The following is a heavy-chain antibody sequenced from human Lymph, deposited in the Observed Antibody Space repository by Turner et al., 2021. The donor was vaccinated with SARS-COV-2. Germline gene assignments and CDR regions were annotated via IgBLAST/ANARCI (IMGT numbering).Heavy chain of an antibody. CDR2: IWYDGSNK. V-gene: IGHV3-33*01. J-gene: IGHJ4*02. CDR3: ARHNGGRLDY. D-gene: IGHD3-16*01. CDR1: GFTFSSSG. Sequence: QPVASGEGLSQLGRSLRLSCAASGFTFSSSGMHWVRQAPGKGLEWVAVIWYDGSNKFYADSVKCRFIISRDNSKNTLYLQMNSLRAEDTAVYYWARHNGGRLDYWGQGTLVTVSS.